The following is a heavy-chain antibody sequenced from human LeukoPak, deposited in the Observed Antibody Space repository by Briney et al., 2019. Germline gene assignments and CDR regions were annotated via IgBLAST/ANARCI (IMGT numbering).Heavy chain of an antibody. Sequence: SETLSLTCTVSGGSISSYYWSWIWQPPGKGLEWIGYIYYSGSTNYNPSLKSRVTISVDTSKNQFSLKLSSVTAADTAVYYCARGLGVAAAGNDYWGQGTLVTVSS. CDR2: IYYSGST. V-gene: IGHV4-59*08. J-gene: IGHJ4*02. CDR3: ARGLGVAAAGNDY. CDR1: GGSISSYY. D-gene: IGHD6-13*01.